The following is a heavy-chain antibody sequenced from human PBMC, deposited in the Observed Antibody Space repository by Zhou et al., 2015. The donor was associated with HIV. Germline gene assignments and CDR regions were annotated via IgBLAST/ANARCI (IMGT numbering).Heavy chain of an antibody. J-gene: IGHJ4*01. Sequence: QVQLVESGGRRGPGWGGSLRLSCAASGFIFSHYGIHWVRQAPGKGLEWVAIIWFDGSNQLYADSVKGRFTISRDQTKNTVYLQMNSLRAEDTAVYYCARVGSGTSYNWPFDYWGQEPWSPSPQ. CDR2: IWFDGSNQ. CDR3: ARVGSGTSYNWPFDY. V-gene: IGHV3-33*01. D-gene: IGHD3-10*01. CDR1: GFIFSHYG.